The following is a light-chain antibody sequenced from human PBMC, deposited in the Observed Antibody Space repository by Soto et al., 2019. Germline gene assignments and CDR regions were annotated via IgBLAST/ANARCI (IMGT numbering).Light chain of an antibody. V-gene: IGLV2-14*01. J-gene: IGLJ1*01. CDR1: SSDVGGYNY. Sequence: QSALTQPASVSGSPGQSITISCTGTSSDVGGYNYVSWYQQHPGKAPKLMIYEVSYRPSGVSIRFSGSKSANTPSLTISGLQAEDEADYYCSSYTSSSTFYVFGTGTKLTVL. CDR3: SSYTSSSTFYV. CDR2: EVS.